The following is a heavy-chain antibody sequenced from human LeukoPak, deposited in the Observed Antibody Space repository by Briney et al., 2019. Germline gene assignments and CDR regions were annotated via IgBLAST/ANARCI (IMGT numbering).Heavy chain of an antibody. Sequence: SETLSLTCTVSGGSISSYYWSWIRQPPGKGLEWIGYIYYSGSTNYNPSLKSRVTISVDTSKNQFSLKLSSVTAADTAVYYCARDRYCSGGSCPLHYYCYYGMDVWGQGTTVTVSS. CDR3: ARDRYCSGGSCPLHYYCYYGMDV. D-gene: IGHD2-15*01. CDR2: IYYSGST. J-gene: IGHJ6*02. V-gene: IGHV4-59*01. CDR1: GGSISSYY.